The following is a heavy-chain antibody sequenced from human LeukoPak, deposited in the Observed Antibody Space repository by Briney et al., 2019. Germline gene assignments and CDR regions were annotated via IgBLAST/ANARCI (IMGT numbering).Heavy chain of an antibody. J-gene: IGHJ4*02. CDR2: IKQDGSEK. Sequence: GGSLRLSCAASGFTFSKYWMTWVRQAPGKGLEWVAKIKQDGSEKYYVDSVKGRFTISRDNAKSSLYLQMNSLRAEDTAVYYCARAYNKAFDYWGQGTLVTVSS. CDR1: GFTFSKYW. D-gene: IGHD1-14*01. V-gene: IGHV3-7*01. CDR3: ARAYNKAFDY.